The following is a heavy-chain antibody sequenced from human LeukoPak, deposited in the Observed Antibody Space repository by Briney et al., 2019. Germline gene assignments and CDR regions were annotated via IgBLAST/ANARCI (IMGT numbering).Heavy chain of an antibody. J-gene: IGHJ5*02. D-gene: IGHD2-2*01. CDR2: INPSGGST. Sequence: ASVKVSCKASGYTFSLYYIHWVRQAPGQGLEWMGVINPSGGSTTYAQKFQGRVIMTRDTSTSTVYMELRSLRSEDTAVYYCARDHLESIGSRAWFDPWGQGTLVTVSS. V-gene: IGHV1-46*01. CDR1: GYTFSLYY. CDR3: ARDHLESIGSRAWFDP.